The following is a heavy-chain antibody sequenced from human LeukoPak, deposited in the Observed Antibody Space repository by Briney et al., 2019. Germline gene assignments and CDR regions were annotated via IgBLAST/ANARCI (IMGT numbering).Heavy chain of an antibody. V-gene: IGHV4-4*02. CDR1: GGSISSSNW. J-gene: IGHJ4*02. Sequence: SETLSLTCAVCGGSISSSNWWSWVRLPPGKGLEWIGEIYHSGSTNYNPSLKSRVTISVDKSKNQFSLKLSSVTAADTAVYYCARIKSGGAGQWLFDYWGQGTLVTVSS. CDR3: ARIKSGGAGQWLFDY. D-gene: IGHD6-19*01. CDR2: IYHSGST.